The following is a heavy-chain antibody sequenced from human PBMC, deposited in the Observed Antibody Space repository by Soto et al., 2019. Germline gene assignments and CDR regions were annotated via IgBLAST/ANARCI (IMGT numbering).Heavy chain of an antibody. D-gene: IGHD3-10*01. V-gene: IGHV4-39*07. J-gene: IGHJ4*02. CDR3: ARAWYGGLDY. Sequence: PSETLSLTCTVSGGSITSRNYYWGWIRQPPGKGLEWIGNIYYSGSTSYNPSLKSRVTISVDTSKNQFSLKLSSVTAADTAVYYCARAWYGGLDYWGQGTLVTVSS. CDR2: IYYSGST. CDR1: GGSITSRNYY.